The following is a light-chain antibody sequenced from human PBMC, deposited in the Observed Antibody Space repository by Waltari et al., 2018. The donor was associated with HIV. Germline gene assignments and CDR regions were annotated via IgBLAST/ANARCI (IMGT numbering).Light chain of an antibody. CDR3: CSYAGSSTWV. V-gene: IGLV2-23*02. J-gene: IGLJ3*02. Sequence: QSALTQPASVSGSPGQSLTIPCTRTSSAVGGYNLVPWYQQHPGKAPKPMIHDVIKRPSGVSTRFSGSKSGNTASMTISGLQADDEADYYCCSYAGSSTWVFGGGTKLTVL. CDR1: SSAVGGYNL. CDR2: DVI.